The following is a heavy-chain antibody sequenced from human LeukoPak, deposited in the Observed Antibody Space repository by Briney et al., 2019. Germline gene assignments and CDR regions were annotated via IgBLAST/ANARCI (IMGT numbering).Heavy chain of an antibody. CDR1: GFTFSSYA. V-gene: IGHV3-23*01. D-gene: IGHD5-12*01. CDR2: ISGSGGST. J-gene: IGHJ4*02. CDR3: AVKGGYNDWDAPFDF. Sequence: PGGSLRLSCAASGFTFSSYAMSWVRQAPGKGLEWVSAISGSGGSTYYADSVKGRFTISRDNSKNTLYLQMNSLRAEDTAVYYCAVKGGYNDWDAPFDFWGQGTLVTVSS.